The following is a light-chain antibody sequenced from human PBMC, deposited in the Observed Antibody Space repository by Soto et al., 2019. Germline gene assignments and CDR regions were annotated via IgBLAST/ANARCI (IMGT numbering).Light chain of an antibody. CDR3: SSYXXXNNVI. J-gene: IGLJ2*01. CDR2: EVS. CDR1: SSDVGGYNY. Sequence: QSVLTQPPSASGSPGQSVTISCTGTSSDVGGYNYVSWYQQHPDKAPKLIIYEVSKRPSGVPDRFSGSKSGNTASLTVSGLQAEDEADYYCSSYXXXNNVIFXGGTKL. V-gene: IGLV2-8*01.